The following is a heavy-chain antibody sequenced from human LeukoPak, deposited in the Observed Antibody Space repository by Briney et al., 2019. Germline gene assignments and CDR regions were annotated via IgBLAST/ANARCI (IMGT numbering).Heavy chain of an antibody. Sequence: GGSLRLSCAASGFTFSSYAMHWVRQAPGKELEWVAVISYDGSNKYYADSVRGRFTISRDNSKNTLYLQMNSLKAEDTAVYYCARDLHSTYSSGYWGQVTLVTVSS. CDR2: ISYDGSNK. CDR3: ARDLHSTYSSGY. CDR1: GFTFSSYA. V-gene: IGHV3-30-3*01. J-gene: IGHJ4*02. D-gene: IGHD6-19*01.